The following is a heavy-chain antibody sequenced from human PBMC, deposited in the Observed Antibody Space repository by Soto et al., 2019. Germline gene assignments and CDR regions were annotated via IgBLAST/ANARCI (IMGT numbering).Heavy chain of an antibody. D-gene: IGHD6-19*01. CDR2: ISSSGSTI. Sequence: GGSLRLSCAASGFTFSDYYMSWIRQAPGKGLEWVSYISSSGSTIYYADSVKGRFTISRDNAKNSLYLQMNSLRAEDTAVYYCARDLRGSSGWYPLKDAFDIWGQGTMVTVSS. J-gene: IGHJ3*02. CDR1: GFTFSDYY. CDR3: ARDLRGSSGWYPLKDAFDI. V-gene: IGHV3-11*01.